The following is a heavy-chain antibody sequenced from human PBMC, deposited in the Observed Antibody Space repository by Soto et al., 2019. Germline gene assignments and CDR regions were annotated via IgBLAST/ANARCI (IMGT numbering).Heavy chain of an antibody. V-gene: IGHV4-30-4*01. CDR1: GGSISSGDYS. D-gene: IGHD3-3*01. Sequence: SETLSLTCTVSGGSISSGDYSWSWVRQSPGKGLEWIGHIYNSGITYYNPSLKSRVVISIDTSRNQFSLRLNSLTAADRAVYFCARVVTVFCVASRSWFDTCAQRTVVTVSA. CDR2: IYNSGIT. CDR3: ARVVTVFCVASRSWFDT. J-gene: IGHJ5*01.